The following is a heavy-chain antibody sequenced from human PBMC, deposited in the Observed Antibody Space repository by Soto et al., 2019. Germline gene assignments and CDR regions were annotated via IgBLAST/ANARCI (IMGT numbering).Heavy chain of an antibody. CDR3: AKYRRTEAEGFTLDY. CDR2: IFYTGTT. CDR1: GDSINNSY. Sequence: SETLSLTCAVSGDSINNSYWGWIRQPPGKRLEWIGNIFYTGTTTYNPSLESRVTMSVDTSKNQFSLKLNSVDAADTAVYYCAKYRRTEAEGFTLDYWGRGILVTVSS. V-gene: IGHV4-59*01. J-gene: IGHJ4*02. D-gene: IGHD6-13*01.